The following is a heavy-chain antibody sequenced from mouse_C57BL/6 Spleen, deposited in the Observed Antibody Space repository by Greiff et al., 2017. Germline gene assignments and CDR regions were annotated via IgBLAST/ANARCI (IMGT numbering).Heavy chain of an antibody. V-gene: IGHV1-50*01. J-gene: IGHJ2*01. CDR2: IDPSDSYT. CDR3: ARDVHYYGSHYFDY. CDR1: GYTFTSYW. Sequence: QVQLQQPGAELVKPGASVKLSCKASGYTFTSYWMQWVKQRPGQGLEWIGEIDPSDSYTNYNQKFKGKATLTVDTSSSTAYMQLSSLTSEDSAVYYCARDVHYYGSHYFDYWGQGTTLTVSS. D-gene: IGHD1-1*01.